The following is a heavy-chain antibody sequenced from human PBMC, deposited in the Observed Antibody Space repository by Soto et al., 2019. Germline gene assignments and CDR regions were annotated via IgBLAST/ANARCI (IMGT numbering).Heavy chain of an antibody. J-gene: IGHJ4*02. Sequence: EVRLVESGGGSVKPGRSLTLSCTASGIIFSDYGMSWFRQAPGKGLEWVAFIRSKTYGGTTEYAASVKGRFLLSRDDSNNIPYLQMNNLKIEDTGVYYSTTSAGIHLWYNFEFWGRGAQVNVCS. CDR2: IRSKTYGGTT. CDR1: GIIFSDYG. CDR3: TTSAGIHLWYNFEF. D-gene: IGHD6-13*01. V-gene: IGHV3-49*05.